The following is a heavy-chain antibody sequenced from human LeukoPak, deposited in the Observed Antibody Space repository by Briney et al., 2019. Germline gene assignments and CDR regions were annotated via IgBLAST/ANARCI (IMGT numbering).Heavy chain of an antibody. CDR1: GFTFSSYA. V-gene: IGHV3-30-3*01. CDR3: ARSDYGDYDIVY. D-gene: IGHD4-17*01. CDR2: ISYDGSNK. J-gene: IGHJ4*02. Sequence: GGSLRLSCAASGFTFSSYAMHWVRQAPGKGLEWVAVISYDGSNKYYADSVKGRFTISRDNSKNTLYLQMNSLRAEDTAVYYCARSDYGDYDIVYWGQGTLVTVSS.